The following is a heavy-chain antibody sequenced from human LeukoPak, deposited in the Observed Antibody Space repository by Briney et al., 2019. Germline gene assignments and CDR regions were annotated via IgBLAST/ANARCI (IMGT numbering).Heavy chain of an antibody. CDR2: IYYSGST. D-gene: IGHD2-2*02. V-gene: IGHV4-39*07. CDR3: ARDSPDLYGDASYFDY. CDR1: GGSISSSSYY. Sequence: PSETLSLTCTVSGGSISSSSYYWGWIRQPPGKGLDWIGSIYYSGSTYYNPSLKSRVTISVDTSKNQFSLKLSSVTAADTAVYYCARDSPDLYGDASYFDYWGQGTLVTVSS. J-gene: IGHJ4*02.